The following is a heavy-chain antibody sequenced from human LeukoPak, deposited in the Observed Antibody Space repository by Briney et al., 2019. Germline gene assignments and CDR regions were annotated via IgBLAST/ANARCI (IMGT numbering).Heavy chain of an antibody. CDR2: ISGSGGST. J-gene: IGHJ4*02. V-gene: IGHV3-23*01. Sequence: GGSLRLSCAASGFIFSSYAMSWVRQAPGKGLEWVSTISGSGGSTYYADSVKGRFTISRDNSKNTLYLQMNSLRAEDTAVYYCARDRSGTEHFDYWGQGTLVTVSS. D-gene: IGHD6-13*01. CDR3: ARDRSGTEHFDY. CDR1: GFIFSSYA.